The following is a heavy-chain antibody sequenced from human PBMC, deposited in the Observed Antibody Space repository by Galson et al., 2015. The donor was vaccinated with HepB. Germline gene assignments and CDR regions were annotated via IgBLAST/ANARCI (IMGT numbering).Heavy chain of an antibody. CDR2: ISGDGGNT. CDR1: GFTFSSYA. V-gene: IGHV3-23*01. CDR3: AEDLRGSGYYMDV. Sequence: SLRLSCAAPGFTFSSYAMSWVRQAPGKGLEWVSVISGDGGNTYYADSLKGRFTISRDNSKGTLYLQMNSLRAEDTGVYYCAEDLRGSGYYMDVWGKGTTVTVSS. D-gene: IGHD3-10*01. J-gene: IGHJ6*03.